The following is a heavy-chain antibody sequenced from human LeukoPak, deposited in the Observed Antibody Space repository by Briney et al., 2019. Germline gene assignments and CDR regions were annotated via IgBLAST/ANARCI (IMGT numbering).Heavy chain of an antibody. CDR1: GGSFSGFY. CDR2: IDYTGGT. D-gene: IGHD5-12*01. Sequence: SETLSLTCAVYGGSFSGFYWTWIRQPPGKGLEWIGEIDYTGGTNYNPSLKSRIKMSVDTSKNQFSVNLNSVTAADTAFYYCARRRIPATITGSKLSSRFDTWGQGTLVTVSS. J-gene: IGHJ1*01. CDR3: ARRRIPATITGSKLSSRFDT. V-gene: IGHV4-34*01.